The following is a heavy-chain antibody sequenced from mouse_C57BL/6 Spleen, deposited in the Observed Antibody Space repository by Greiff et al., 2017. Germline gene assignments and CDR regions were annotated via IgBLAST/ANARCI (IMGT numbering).Heavy chain of an antibody. V-gene: IGHV14-1*01. D-gene: IGHD1-1*01. Sequence: EVQLQQPGAELVRPGASVKLSCTASGFNFKDYYMHWVKQRPEQGLEWIGRIDPEDGDTEYAPKFQGKATMTADTSSNTAYLQLSSLTSEDTAGYYCAGAHYGSSYDYFEYWGKGTTLTVSS. CDR2: IDPEDGDT. CDR3: AGAHYGSSYDYFEY. CDR1: GFNFKDYY. J-gene: IGHJ2*01.